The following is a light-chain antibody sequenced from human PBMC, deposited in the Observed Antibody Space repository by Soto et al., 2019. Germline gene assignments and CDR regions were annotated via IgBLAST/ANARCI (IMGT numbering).Light chain of an antibody. Sequence: QSALTQPPSVSGAPGQRVTISCTGSSSNIGAGYDVHWYQQVPGTAPKLLIYGNSNRPSGVPDRFSGSKSGTSASLAITGLQAEDEADYYCQSYDSSLSGAVFGGGTQLTVL. CDR1: SSNIGAGYD. CDR2: GNS. CDR3: QSYDSSLSGAV. J-gene: IGLJ7*01. V-gene: IGLV1-40*01.